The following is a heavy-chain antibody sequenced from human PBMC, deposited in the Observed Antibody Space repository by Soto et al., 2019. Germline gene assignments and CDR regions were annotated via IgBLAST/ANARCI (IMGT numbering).Heavy chain of an antibody. CDR2: IYYSGST. CDR1: VGSISSYY. V-gene: IGHV4-59*01. CDR3: ARAYGSGSSDYYYGMDV. J-gene: IGHJ6*02. D-gene: IGHD3-10*01. Sequence: SETLSLTCTVSVGSISSYYWSWIRQPPGKGLEWIGYIYYSGSTNYNPSLKSRVTISVDTSKNQFSLKLSSVTAADTAVYYCARAYGSGSSDYYYGMDVWGQGTTVTVSS.